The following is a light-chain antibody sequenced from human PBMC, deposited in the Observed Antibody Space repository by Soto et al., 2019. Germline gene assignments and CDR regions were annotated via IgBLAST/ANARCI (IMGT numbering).Light chain of an antibody. V-gene: IGLV2-23*02. CDR2: EVS. J-gene: IGLJ3*02. Sequence: QSVLTQPASVSGSPGQSITISCTGTSSDVGTYNLVSWYQQHPGKAPKLMISEVSKRPSGVSNRFSGSKSGNTASLTISGLQAEDEAYYYCCSYAGSSTWVFGGGTKLTVL. CDR1: SSDVGTYNL. CDR3: CSYAGSSTWV.